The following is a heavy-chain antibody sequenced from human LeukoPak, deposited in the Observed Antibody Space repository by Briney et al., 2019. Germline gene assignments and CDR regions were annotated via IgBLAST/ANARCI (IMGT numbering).Heavy chain of an antibody. CDR2: IGSDGTTT. V-gene: IGHV3-74*01. CDR3: ARRTLQHSGSSYFDY. Sequence: PGGSLRLSCAASGFTFSSHWMHWVRQAPGKGLVWVSRIGSDGTTTNYADSVKGRFTISRDNAKNTVYLQMNSLRAEDTAVYFCARRTLQHSGSSYFDYWGQGTPVTVSS. D-gene: IGHD1-26*01. CDR1: GFTFSSHW. J-gene: IGHJ4*02.